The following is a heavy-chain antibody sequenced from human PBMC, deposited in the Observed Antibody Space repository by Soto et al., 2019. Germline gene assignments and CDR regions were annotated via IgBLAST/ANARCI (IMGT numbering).Heavy chain of an antibody. J-gene: IGHJ4*02. D-gene: IGHD3-22*01. Sequence: PGGSLRLSCAASGFTFSSYGIHWVRQAPGKGLEWVAVISYDGSNKYYADSVKGRFTISRDNSKNTLYLQMNSLRAEDTAVYYCAKDRREFEYYDSSGYYSPLDCWGQGTRVTVSS. CDR2: ISYDGSNK. CDR3: AKDRREFEYYDSSGYYSPLDC. V-gene: IGHV3-30*18. CDR1: GFTFSSYG.